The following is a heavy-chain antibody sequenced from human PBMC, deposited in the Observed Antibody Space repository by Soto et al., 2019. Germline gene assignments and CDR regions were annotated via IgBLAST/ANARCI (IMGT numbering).Heavy chain of an antibody. J-gene: IGHJ6*02. CDR2: ISYDGSNK. D-gene: IGHD4-17*01. V-gene: IGHV3-30*18. Sequence: QVQLVESGGSVVQPGRSLRLSCAASEFIFSSYGMHWVRQAPDKGMEWVAVISYDGSNKYYADSVKGRFTISRDNSKNTLYLQMNSLRAEDSAVYYSAKERGRKGVTTSHYYYYYGMDVWGQGTTVIVSS. CDR1: EFIFSSYG. CDR3: AKERGRKGVTTSHYYYYYGMDV.